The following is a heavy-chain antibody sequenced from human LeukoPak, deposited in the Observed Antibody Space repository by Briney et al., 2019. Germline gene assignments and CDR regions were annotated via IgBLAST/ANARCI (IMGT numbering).Heavy chain of an antibody. V-gene: IGHV4-59*01. J-gene: IGHJ4*02. Sequence: SETLSLTCTVSGGSISSYYWSWIRQPPGKGLEWIGYIYYSGSTNYNPSLKSRVIISLDTSKNQFSLKLSSVTAADTAVYYCARARYSSSWACDYWGQGTLVTVSS. D-gene: IGHD6-13*01. CDR2: IYYSGST. CDR1: GGSISSYY. CDR3: ARARYSSSWACDY.